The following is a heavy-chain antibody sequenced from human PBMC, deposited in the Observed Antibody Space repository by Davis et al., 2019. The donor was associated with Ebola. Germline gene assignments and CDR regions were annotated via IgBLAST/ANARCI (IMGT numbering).Heavy chain of an antibody. CDR1: GYTFTSYG. V-gene: IGHV1-18*01. CDR2: ISAYNGNT. Sequence: AASVKVSCKASGYTFTSYGISWVRQAPGQGLEWMGWISAYNGNTNYAQKLQGRVTMTTDTSTSTAYMELRSLRSDDTAVYYCARVRHYYDSSGYYPDAFDIWGQGTMVTVSS. J-gene: IGHJ3*02. CDR3: ARVRHYYDSSGYYPDAFDI. D-gene: IGHD3-22*01.